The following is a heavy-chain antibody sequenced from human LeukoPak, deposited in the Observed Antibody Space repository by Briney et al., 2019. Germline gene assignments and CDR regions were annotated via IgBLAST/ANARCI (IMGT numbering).Heavy chain of an antibody. CDR1: GYTFTSYY. V-gene: IGHV1-46*01. CDR2: IDPSGGST. CDR3: ARANWNPVGHFDY. J-gene: IGHJ4*02. D-gene: IGHD1-1*01. Sequence: ASVKVSCKASGYTFTSYYMHWVRQAPGQGLEWMGVIDPSGGSTSYAQKFQGRVTMTRDTSTSTVYMELSSLRSEDTAVYYCARANWNPVGHFDYWGRGTLLTVSS.